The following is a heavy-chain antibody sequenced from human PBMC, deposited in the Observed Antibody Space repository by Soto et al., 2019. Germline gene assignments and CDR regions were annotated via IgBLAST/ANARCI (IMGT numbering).Heavy chain of an antibody. CDR3: ARDITLHAFDI. CDR1: GFTFSSYS. J-gene: IGHJ3*02. CDR2: INSSSSYI. D-gene: IGHD1-20*01. Sequence: PGGSLRLSCAASGFTFSSYSMNWVRQAPGKGLEWVSSINSSSSYIYYADSVKGRFAISRDNAKNSLYLQMNSLRAEDTAVYYCARDITLHAFDIWGQGTMVTVSS. V-gene: IGHV3-21*01.